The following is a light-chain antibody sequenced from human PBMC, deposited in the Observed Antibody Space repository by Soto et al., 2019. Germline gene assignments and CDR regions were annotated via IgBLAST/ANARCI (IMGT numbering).Light chain of an antibody. CDR2: DAS. Sequence: EIVLTQSPATLSVSPGERATVSCWASQSVSSNLAWYQHKPGQGPRLLMYDASTRATGIPARFSGSGSGTEFTLTISSLQSEDFAIYYCQQYDSRPQTFGQGTKVEIK. CDR3: QQYDSRPQT. CDR1: QSVSSN. J-gene: IGKJ1*01. V-gene: IGKV3-15*01.